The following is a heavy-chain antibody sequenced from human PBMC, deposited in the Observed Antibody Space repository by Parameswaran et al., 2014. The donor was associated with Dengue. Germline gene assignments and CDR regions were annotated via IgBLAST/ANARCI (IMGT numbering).Heavy chain of an antibody. CDR3: ARAAGFWSGYHSSYYYMDV. V-gene: IGHV4-34*01. D-gene: IGHD3-3*01. J-gene: IGHJ6*03. CDR2: INHSGST. Sequence: RWIRQPPGKGLEWIGEINHSGSTNYNPSLKSRVTISVDTSKNQFSLKLSSVTAADTAVHYCARAAGFWSGYHSSYYYMDVWGKGTTVTVSS.